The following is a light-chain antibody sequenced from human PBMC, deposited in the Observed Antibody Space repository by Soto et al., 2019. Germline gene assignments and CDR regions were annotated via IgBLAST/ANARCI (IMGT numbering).Light chain of an antibody. V-gene: IGKV3-20*01. CDR3: QQYGSSHLIT. Sequence: EIVLTQSPGTLSLSPGERATLSCRASQSISNNYLAWYQQKPGQAPRFIIYGASTRATGIPDRFSGSGSGTDFTLTVSRLEPEDFAVYYCQQYGSSHLITFGQGTRLEIK. CDR1: QSISNNY. CDR2: GAS. J-gene: IGKJ5*01.